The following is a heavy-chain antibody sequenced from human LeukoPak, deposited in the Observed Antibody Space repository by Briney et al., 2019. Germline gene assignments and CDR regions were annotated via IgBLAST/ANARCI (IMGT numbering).Heavy chain of an antibody. J-gene: IGHJ4*02. CDR3: ARKDTYYYDSSGEG. V-gene: IGHV4-34*01. D-gene: IGHD3-22*01. CDR2: INHSGST. Sequence: SETLSLTCAVYGGSFSGYYWSWIRQPAGKGLEWIGEINHSGSTNYNPSLKSRVTISVDTSKNQFSLKLSSVTAADTAVYYCARKDTYYYDSSGEGWGQGTLVTVSS. CDR1: GGSFSGYY.